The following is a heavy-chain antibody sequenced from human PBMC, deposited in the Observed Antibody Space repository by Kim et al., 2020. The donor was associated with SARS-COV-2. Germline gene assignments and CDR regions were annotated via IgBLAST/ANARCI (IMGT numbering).Heavy chain of an antibody. D-gene: IGHD4-17*01. CDR2: IYRDGTT. J-gene: IGHJ3*02. CDR1: GFTVSSSY. CDR3: ARNWGYGDHDAFDI. V-gene: IGHV3-53*01. Sequence: GRSLRLSCAASGFTVSSSYMTWVRQAPGKGLEWLSFIYRDGTTYYADSVKGRFTISRDNSQNTLYLQMHSLRADDTAVYYCARNWGYGDHDAFDIWGQGTMVTVSS.